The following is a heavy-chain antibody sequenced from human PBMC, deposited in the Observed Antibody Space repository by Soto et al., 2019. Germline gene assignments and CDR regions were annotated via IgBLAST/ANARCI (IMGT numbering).Heavy chain of an antibody. CDR3: ARLYSYGSTIKTDI. CDR2: IYHSGST. CDR1: GGSISCSNW. J-gene: IGHJ3*02. Sequence: PSGPLCVDCAFFGGSISCSNWCRRLGQPPGKGLEWIGEIYHSGSTNYNPSLKSRVTISVDKSKHQFSLKLSSVTAADTAVYYCARLYSYGSTIKTDIWGKGTMVT. D-gene: IGHD5-18*01. V-gene: IGHV4-4*02.